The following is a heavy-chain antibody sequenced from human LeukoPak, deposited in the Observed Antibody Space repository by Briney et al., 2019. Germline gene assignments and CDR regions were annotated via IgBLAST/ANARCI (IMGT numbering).Heavy chain of an antibody. CDR2: INPNSGGT. V-gene: IGHV1-2*02. J-gene: IGHJ4*02. CDR3: ARDHNYYDSSGYYSAGGDY. Sequence: ASVKVSCKASGYTFTGYYMHWVRQAPGQGLEWMGWINPNSGGTNYAQKYQGRVTMIRDTSISTAYMELSRLRSDDTAVYYCARDHNYYDSSGYYSAGGDYWGQGTLVTVSS. D-gene: IGHD3-22*01. CDR1: GYTFTGYY.